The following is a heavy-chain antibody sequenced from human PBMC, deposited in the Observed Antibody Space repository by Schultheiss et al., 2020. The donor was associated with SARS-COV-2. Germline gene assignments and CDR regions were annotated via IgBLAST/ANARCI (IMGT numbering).Heavy chain of an antibody. V-gene: IGHV3-11*01. Sequence: GESLKISCAASGFTFSDYYMSWIRQAPGKGLEWVSYISSSGSTIYYADSVKGRFTISRDNAKNSLYLQMNSLRAEDTAVYYCARAPYYYDSSGARNYYYGMDVWGQGTTVTVS. CDR2: ISSSGSTI. J-gene: IGHJ6*02. CDR3: ARAPYYYDSSGARNYYYGMDV. CDR1: GFTFSDYY. D-gene: IGHD3-22*01.